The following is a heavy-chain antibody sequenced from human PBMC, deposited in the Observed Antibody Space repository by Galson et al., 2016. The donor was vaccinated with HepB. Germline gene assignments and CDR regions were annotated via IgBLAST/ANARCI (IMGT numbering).Heavy chain of an antibody. CDR3: ARRLNWGSRCDFDL. V-gene: IGHV5-51*01. Sequence: QSGAEVKKPGESLKISCKGSGYNFATYWIGWVRHMPGKGLEWMGIIYPGDSDTRYSTSFQGQVTISADKSINTAYLQWSGLKASDSAIYYCARRLNWGSRCDFDLWGRGTLFTVSS. CDR2: IYPGDSDT. J-gene: IGHJ2*01. D-gene: IGHD7-27*01. CDR1: GYNFATYW.